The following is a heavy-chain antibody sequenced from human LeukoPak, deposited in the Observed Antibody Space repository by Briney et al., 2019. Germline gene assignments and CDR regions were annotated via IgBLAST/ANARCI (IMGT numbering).Heavy chain of an antibody. J-gene: IGHJ4*02. D-gene: IGHD6-19*01. CDR1: GGSFSGYY. CDR2: VNHSGST. Sequence: SETLSLTCAVYGGSFSGYYWSWIRQPPGKGLEWIGEVNHSGSTNYNPSLKSRVTISVDTSKNQFSLKLSSVTAADTAVYYCARASVAGALWTWWGQGTLVTVSS. V-gene: IGHV4-34*01. CDR3: ARASVAGALWTW.